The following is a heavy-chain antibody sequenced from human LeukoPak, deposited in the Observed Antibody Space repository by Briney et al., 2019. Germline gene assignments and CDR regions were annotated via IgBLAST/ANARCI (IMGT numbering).Heavy chain of an antibody. J-gene: IGHJ4*02. CDR2: ISNSSSYI. CDR1: GFIFSDYT. V-gene: IGHV3-21*01. Sequence: GGSLRLSCAASGFIFSDYTMNWVRQAPGKGLEWFSSISNSSSYIYYADSVRGRSTISRDNAKNSLYLQMNSLTAEDTAVYYCAKFFDDWGQGTLVTVSS. CDR3: AKFFDD.